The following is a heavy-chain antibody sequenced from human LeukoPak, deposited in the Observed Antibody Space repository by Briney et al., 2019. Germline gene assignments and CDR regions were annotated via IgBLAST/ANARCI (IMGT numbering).Heavy chain of an antibody. CDR1: GYTFTGYY. V-gene: IGHV1-2*02. CDR3: ARASLQGYDSSGDWSHCDY. D-gene: IGHD3-22*01. J-gene: IGHJ4*02. Sequence: ASVKLSCKASGYTFTGYYMHWVRQAPGQGLEWMGWINPNSGGTNYAQKFQARVTMTRDTSISAAYMKLRRLRSDDTAVYYCARASLQGYDSSGDWSHCDYWGQGTLVTVSS. CDR2: INPNSGGT.